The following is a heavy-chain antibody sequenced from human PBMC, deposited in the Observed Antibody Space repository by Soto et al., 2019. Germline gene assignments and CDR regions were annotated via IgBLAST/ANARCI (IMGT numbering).Heavy chain of an antibody. Sequence: QAQLMQSGAEVKKPGSSVKVPCKASGGTFSGYAISWVRQAPGQGLEWMGGIIPILGITNYAQKFQGRITIAADESTGTVYMDLRSLRSEDTAVYYCARDPRSITGTTSSEDFQHWGQGTLVSVSS. CDR2: IIPILGIT. D-gene: IGHD1-20*01. CDR3: ARDPRSITGTTSSEDFQH. V-gene: IGHV1-69*01. J-gene: IGHJ1*01. CDR1: GGTFSGYA.